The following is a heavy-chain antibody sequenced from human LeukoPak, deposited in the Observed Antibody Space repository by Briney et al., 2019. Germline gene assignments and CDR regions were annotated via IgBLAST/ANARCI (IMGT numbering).Heavy chain of an antibody. CDR2: ISYDGSNK. D-gene: IGHD3-3*01. Sequence: GRSLRLSCAASGFTFSSYAMHWVRQAPGKGLEWVAVISYDGSNKYYADSVKGRFTISRDNSKNTLYLQMNSLRAEDTAVYYCARDLYYDFWSGYSDWGQGTLVTVSS. V-gene: IGHV3-30-3*01. CDR3: ARDLYYDFWSGYSD. J-gene: IGHJ4*02. CDR1: GFTFSSYA.